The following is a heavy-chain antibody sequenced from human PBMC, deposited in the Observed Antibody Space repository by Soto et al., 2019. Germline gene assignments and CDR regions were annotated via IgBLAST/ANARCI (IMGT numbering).Heavy chain of an antibody. J-gene: IGHJ6*02. V-gene: IGHV3-13*01. CDR1: GFTFSSYD. CDR2: IGTAGDT. CDR3: ARARRGRGGMDV. D-gene: IGHD3-10*01. Sequence: GGSLRLSCAASGFTFSSYDMHWVRQATGKGLEWVSAIGTAGDTYYPGSVKGRLTISRENAKNSLYLQMNSLRAEDTAVYYCARARRGRGGMDVWGQGTTVTVSS.